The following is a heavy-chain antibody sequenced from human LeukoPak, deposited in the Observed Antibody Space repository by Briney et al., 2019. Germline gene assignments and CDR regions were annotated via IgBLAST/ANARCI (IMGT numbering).Heavy chain of an antibody. CDR1: GYTFTGFF. CDR2: INPNIGDA. D-gene: IGHD2-21*02. J-gene: IGHJ5*01. Sequence: ASVRVSCKASGYTFTGFFMHWVRQAPGQGLEWMGWINPNIGDAYYAQKFQGRVTMTRDRSINTAYMELSRLTSDDTAVYYCARMDLDGGDSIGFDSWGQGTLVTVSS. V-gene: IGHV1-2*02. CDR3: ARMDLDGGDSIGFDS.